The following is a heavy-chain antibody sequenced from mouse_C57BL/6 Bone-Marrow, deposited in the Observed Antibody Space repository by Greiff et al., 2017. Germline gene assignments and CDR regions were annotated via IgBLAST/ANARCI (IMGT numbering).Heavy chain of an antibody. V-gene: IGHV14-4*01. CDR3: TTKGFPFAY. CDR1: GFNIKDDY. CDR2: IDPENGDT. D-gene: IGHD3-3*01. Sequence: EVQLQQSGAELVRPGASVKLSCTASGFNIKDDYMHWVKQMPEQGLEWIGWIDPENGDTEYASKFQGKATITADTSSNTAYLQLSSLTSEDTAVYYCTTKGFPFAYWGQGTLVTVSA. J-gene: IGHJ3*01.